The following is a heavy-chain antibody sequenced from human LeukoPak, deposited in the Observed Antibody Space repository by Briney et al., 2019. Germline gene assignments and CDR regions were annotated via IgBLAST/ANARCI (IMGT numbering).Heavy chain of an antibody. CDR3: AGSQGGSNYDY. Sequence: GESLKISCKGSGYIFTNYWIGWVRQMPGKGLEWMGVIYPGDSDTRYSPSFQGQVTISADRSISTAYLHWSSLKASDTAMYYCAGSQGGSNYDYWGQGTLVTVSS. CDR2: IYPGDSDT. D-gene: IGHD5-24*01. CDR1: GYIFTNYW. V-gene: IGHV5-51*01. J-gene: IGHJ4*02.